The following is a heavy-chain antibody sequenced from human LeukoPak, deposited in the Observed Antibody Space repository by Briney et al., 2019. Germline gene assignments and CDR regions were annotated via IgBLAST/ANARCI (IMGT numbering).Heavy chain of an antibody. D-gene: IGHD6-19*01. CDR3: AKGYSSGSSELDY. Sequence: PGGSLRLSCAASGFTFDDYAMHWVRQAPGKGLEWVSGISWNSGSIGYADSVKGRFTISRGNAKNSLYLQMNSLRAEDTALYYCAKGYSSGSSELDYWGQGTLVTVSS. CDR2: ISWNSGSI. CDR1: GFTFDDYA. J-gene: IGHJ4*02. V-gene: IGHV3-9*01.